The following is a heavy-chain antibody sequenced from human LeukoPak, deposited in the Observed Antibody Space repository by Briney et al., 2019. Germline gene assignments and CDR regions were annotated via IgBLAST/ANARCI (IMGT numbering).Heavy chain of an antibody. CDR2: INEDGSTT. CDR1: GFTFSSNW. CDR3: VRSLRSADF. J-gene: IGHJ4*02. Sequence: PGGSLRLSCAASGFTFSSNWMHWVRQAPGKGLVWVSRINEDGSTTNYADSVKGRSTIFRDNAKNTLYLQMNSLRPEDTAVYYCVRSLRSADFWGQGTLVTVSS. V-gene: IGHV3-74*01.